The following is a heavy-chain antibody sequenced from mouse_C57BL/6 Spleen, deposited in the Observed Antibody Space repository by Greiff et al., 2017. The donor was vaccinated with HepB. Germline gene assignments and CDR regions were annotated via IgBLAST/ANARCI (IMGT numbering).Heavy chain of an antibody. CDR1: GYAFTNYL. J-gene: IGHJ2*01. Sequence: QVQLQQSGAELVRPGTSVKVSCKASGYAFTNYLIEWVKQRPGQGLEWIGVINPGSGGTNYNEKFKGKATLTADKSSSTAYMQLSSLTSEDSAVYFCARGGNWDPSSFGYWGQGTTLTVSS. CDR2: INPGSGGT. D-gene: IGHD4-1*01. CDR3: ARGGNWDPSSFGY. V-gene: IGHV1-54*01.